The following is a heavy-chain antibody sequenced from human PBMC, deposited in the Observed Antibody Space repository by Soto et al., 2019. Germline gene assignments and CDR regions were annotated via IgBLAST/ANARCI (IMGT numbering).Heavy chain of an antibody. CDR3: ARDWQGGSYLDLDAFDI. CDR1: GYTFTSYG. Sequence: QVQLVQSGAEVKKPGASVKVSCKASGYTFTSYGISWVRQAPGQGLEWMGWISAYNGNTNYALKLQGRVTMTTDTSTSTAYMELRSLRSDDTAVYYCARDWQGGSYLDLDAFDIWGQGTMVTVSS. V-gene: IGHV1-18*01. J-gene: IGHJ3*02. CDR2: ISAYNGNT. D-gene: IGHD1-26*01.